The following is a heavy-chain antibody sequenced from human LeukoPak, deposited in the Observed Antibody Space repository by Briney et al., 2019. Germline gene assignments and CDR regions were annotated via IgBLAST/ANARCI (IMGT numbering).Heavy chain of an antibody. CDR2: IIPIFSTA. D-gene: IGHD4-17*01. Sequence: ASVKVSCKASGGTFSSYAVSWVRQAPGQGLEWMGRIIPIFSTANYAQKFQGRVTITTDESTSTAYMEVSSLRSDDTAVYYCARGTHDYGYYSPLYWGQRTLVTVSS. CDR3: ARGTHDYGYYSPLY. CDR1: GGTFSSYA. V-gene: IGHV1-69*05. J-gene: IGHJ4*02.